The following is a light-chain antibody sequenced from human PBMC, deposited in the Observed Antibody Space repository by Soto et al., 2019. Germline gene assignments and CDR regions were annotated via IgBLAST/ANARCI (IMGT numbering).Light chain of an antibody. J-gene: IGKJ5*01. CDR2: DAS. CDR3: QQRSNWPPIT. CDR1: QTISSS. Sequence: IAMTQSPDTMSVSPGERATLSCRASQTISSSLAWYQQKPGQSPRLLIYDASNRASGVPPRFSGSGSGTDFTLSISSIEPEDFAVYYCQQRSNWPPITFGQGTRLEI. V-gene: IGKV3-11*01.